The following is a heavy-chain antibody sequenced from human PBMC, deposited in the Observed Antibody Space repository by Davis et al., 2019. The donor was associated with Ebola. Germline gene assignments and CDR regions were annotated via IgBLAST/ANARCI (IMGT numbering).Heavy chain of an antibody. J-gene: IGHJ4*02. CDR1: GYTFTRHS. CDR3: ARRTGRLAATYFDY. Sequence: ASVKVSCKASGYTFTRHSLNWVRQAPGQGLEWMAWVNTNSGTPTHAPGFTGRFVFSLDTSVSTAYLQISSLKAEDTAVYYCARRTGRLAATYFDYWGQGTLVTVSS. D-gene: IGHD6-25*01. CDR2: VNTNSGTP. V-gene: IGHV7-4-1*02.